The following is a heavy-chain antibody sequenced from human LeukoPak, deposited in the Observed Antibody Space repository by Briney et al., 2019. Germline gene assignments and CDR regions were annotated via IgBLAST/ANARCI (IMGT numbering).Heavy chain of an antibody. CDR2: ISGSGGST. J-gene: IGHJ6*02. CDR1: GFTFSSYA. D-gene: IGHD4-17*01. V-gene: IGHV3-23*01. Sequence: GGSLRLSCEASGFTFSSYAMSWVRQAPGMGLEWVSGISGSGGSTYYADSVKGRCTISRDNSKNTLYLQMNSLRAEDTAVYYCAREEYGVLDVWGQGTSVTVSS. CDR3: AREEYGVLDV.